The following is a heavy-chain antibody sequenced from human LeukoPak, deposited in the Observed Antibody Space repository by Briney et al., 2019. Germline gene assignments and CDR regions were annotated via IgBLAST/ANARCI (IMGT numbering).Heavy chain of an antibody. V-gene: IGHV1-8*01. CDR1: GYTFTSYD. CDR3: ARAQSSRITMIVVVTKRGYYFDY. D-gene: IGHD3-22*01. Sequence: ASVTVSCKASGYTFTSYDINWVRQATGQGLEWMGWMNPNSGNTGYAQKFQGRVTMTRNTSISTAYMELSSLRSEDTAVYYCARAQSSRITMIVVVTKRGYYFDYWGQGTLVTVSS. J-gene: IGHJ4*02. CDR2: MNPNSGNT.